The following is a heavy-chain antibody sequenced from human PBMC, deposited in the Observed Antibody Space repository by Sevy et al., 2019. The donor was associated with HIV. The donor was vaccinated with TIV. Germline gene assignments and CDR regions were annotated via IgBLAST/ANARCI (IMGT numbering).Heavy chain of an antibody. V-gene: IGHV3-23*01. CDR3: AKDVVGGYYDSSGYSDH. Sequence: GGSLRLSCAASGFTFTEFVMSWVRQSPGKGLEWVSTINSGGGSKYYADSVKGQFTISRDNSQNTLDLQMNSLRAEDTAVYYCAKDVVGGYYDSSGYSDHWGQGTLVTVSS. J-gene: IGHJ4*02. D-gene: IGHD3-22*01. CDR2: INSGGGSK. CDR1: GFTFTEFV.